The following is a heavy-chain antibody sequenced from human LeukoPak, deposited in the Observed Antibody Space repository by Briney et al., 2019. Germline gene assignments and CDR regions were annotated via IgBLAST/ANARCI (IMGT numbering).Heavy chain of an antibody. CDR3: ARSSIIAAAGPYYFDY. D-gene: IGHD6-13*01. J-gene: IGHJ4*02. CDR1: GGTFSSYA. Sequence: SVKVSCKASGGTFSSYAISWGRQAPGQGLEWMGGIIPIFGTANYAQKFQGRVTITADKSTTTAYMELSSLRSEDTAVYYCARSSIIAAAGPYYFDYWGQGTLVTVSS. V-gene: IGHV1-69*06. CDR2: IIPIFGTA.